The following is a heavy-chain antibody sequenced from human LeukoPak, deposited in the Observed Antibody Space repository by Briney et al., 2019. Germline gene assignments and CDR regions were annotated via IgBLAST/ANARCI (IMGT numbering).Heavy chain of an antibody. V-gene: IGHV4-4*02. Sequence: SGTLSLTCAVSGGSISSSNWWSWVRQPPGKGLEWIGEIYHSGSTYYNPSLKSRVTISVERSKNQFSLKLSSVTAADTAVYYCARDKSHCSGGSCYYYGMGVWGQGTTVTVSS. CDR2: IYHSGST. D-gene: IGHD2-15*01. J-gene: IGHJ6*02. CDR1: GGSISSSNW. CDR3: ARDKSHCSGGSCYYYGMGV.